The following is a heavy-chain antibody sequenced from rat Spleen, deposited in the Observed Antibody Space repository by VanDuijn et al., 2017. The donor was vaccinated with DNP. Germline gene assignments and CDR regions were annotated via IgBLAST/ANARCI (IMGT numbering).Heavy chain of an antibody. CDR1: GFTFSNYD. Sequence: EVQLVESGGGLVQPGRSLKLSCAASGFTFSNYDMAWVRQAPTKGLEWVASISTSGGSTYYRDSVKGRFTVSRDNAKSTLYLQMDSLRSEDTATYYCARHPPTYYGYNPWYFDYWGQGVMVTVSS. J-gene: IGHJ2*01. D-gene: IGHD1-9*01. CDR2: ISTSGGST. V-gene: IGHV5-25*01. CDR3: ARHPPTYYGYNPWYFDY.